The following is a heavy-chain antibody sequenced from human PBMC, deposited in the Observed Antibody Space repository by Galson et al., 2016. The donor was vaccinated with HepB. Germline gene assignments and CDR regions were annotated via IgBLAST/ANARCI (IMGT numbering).Heavy chain of an antibody. CDR3: VRDRAAGSKGNFYYYGMDV. CDR1: GFTFSSFA. V-gene: IGHV3-30-3*01. D-gene: IGHD6-13*01. CDR2: ISYDGNNE. J-gene: IGHJ6*02. Sequence: SLRLSCAASGFTFSSFAMHWVRQAPGKGLDWVAVISYDGNNEYYADSVKGRFTISRDNSKNTLYLQMNSLRVEDTAVYSCVRDRAAGSKGNFYYYGMDVWGQGTTVTVSS.